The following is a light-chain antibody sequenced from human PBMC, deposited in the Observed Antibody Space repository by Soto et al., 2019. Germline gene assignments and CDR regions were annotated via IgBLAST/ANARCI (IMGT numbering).Light chain of an antibody. CDR2: EAS. CDR3: QQYDSYQS. J-gene: IGKJ4*02. CDR1: QSISTC. Sequence: DIQMTQSPSTLSASGGDRVTITCRASQSISTCLAWYQHKPGKAPRLVIYEASILERGVPSRFSGSGSGTEFTLTIPSLQADDFATYDCQQYDSYQSFGRGTRVETK. V-gene: IGKV1-5*03.